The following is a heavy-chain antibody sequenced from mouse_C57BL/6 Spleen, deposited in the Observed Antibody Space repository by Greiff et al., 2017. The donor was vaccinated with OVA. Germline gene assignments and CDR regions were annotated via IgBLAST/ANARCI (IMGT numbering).Heavy chain of an antibody. CDR1: GYTFTDYN. V-gene: IGHV1-22*01. J-gene: IGHJ3*01. CDR3: ARGHYYGSSWFAY. D-gene: IGHD1-1*01. Sequence: VQLQQSGPELVKPGASVKMSCKASGYTFTDYNMHWVKQSHGKSLEWIGYINPNNGGTSYNQKFKGKATLTVNKSSSTAYMELRSLTSEDSAVYYCARGHYYGSSWFAYWGQGTLVTVSA. CDR2: INPNNGGT.